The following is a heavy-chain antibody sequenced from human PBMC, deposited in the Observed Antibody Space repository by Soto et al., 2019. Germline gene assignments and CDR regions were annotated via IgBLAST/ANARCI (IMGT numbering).Heavy chain of an antibody. D-gene: IGHD3-16*01. Sequence: QVQLVQSGTEVRKPGSSVKVSCKASGGTFDSNAISRVRLAPGQGLEWMGGIIPIFGTINNAQKFQDRVNITADESANIVYMELSSLRSEDTAIYYCAREGLSFGPGAVGGAFDIWGQGTLVTVSS. CDR3: AREGLSFGPGAVGGAFDI. V-gene: IGHV1-69*12. CDR1: GGTFDSNA. J-gene: IGHJ3*02. CDR2: IIPIFGTI.